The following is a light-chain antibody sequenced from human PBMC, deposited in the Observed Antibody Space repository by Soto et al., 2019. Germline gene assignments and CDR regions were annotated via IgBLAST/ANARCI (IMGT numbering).Light chain of an antibody. Sequence: QSALMQPPSVSGAPGQRVTISCTGSSSNIGAGYDVHWYQQLPGTAPKLLIYGNSNRPSGVPDRFSGSKSGTSASLAITGLQAEDEADYYCQSYDSSLSEGVFGGGTKLTVL. J-gene: IGLJ2*01. CDR1: SSNIGAGYD. V-gene: IGLV1-40*01. CDR2: GNS. CDR3: QSYDSSLSEGV.